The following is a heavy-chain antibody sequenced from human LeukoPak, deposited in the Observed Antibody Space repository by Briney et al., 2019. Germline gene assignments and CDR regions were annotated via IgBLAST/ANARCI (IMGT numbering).Heavy chain of an antibody. CDR2: ISYSGST. D-gene: IGHD3-10*01. V-gene: IGHV4-59*08. CDR3: ANYFYGSGSLFDY. CDR1: GGSISSSY. J-gene: IGHJ4*02. Sequence: SEALSLTCTVSGGSISSSYWSWIRQPPGKGLEWIGCISYSGSTNCNPSLKSRVTMSIDTSKNQFSLKLSSVTAADTAVYYCANYFYGSGSLFDYWGQGTLVTVSS.